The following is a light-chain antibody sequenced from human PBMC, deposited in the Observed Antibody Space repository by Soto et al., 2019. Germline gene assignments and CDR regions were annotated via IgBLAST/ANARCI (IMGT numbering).Light chain of an antibody. J-gene: IGLJ1*01. V-gene: IGLV2-8*01. CDR3: SSYAGSNNYV. Sequence: QPVLTQPPSASGSPVRSVTISCTGTSSDIGGYNYVSWYQQHPGKAPKLMIYEVSRRPSGVPDRFSGSKSGNTASLTVSGLQAEDEADYYCSSYAGSNNYVFGSGTKVTVL. CDR2: EVS. CDR1: SSDIGGYNY.